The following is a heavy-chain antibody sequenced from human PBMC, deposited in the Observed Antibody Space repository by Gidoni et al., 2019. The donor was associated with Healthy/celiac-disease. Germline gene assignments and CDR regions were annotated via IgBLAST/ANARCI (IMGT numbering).Heavy chain of an antibody. CDR3: AIHPNYYDSSGYPDY. D-gene: IGHD3-22*01. J-gene: IGHJ4*02. CDR2: IDPSDSYT. V-gene: IGHV5-10-1*03. Sequence: EVQLVQSGAEVKKPGESLRISCKGSGYSFTSYWISWVRQMPGKGLEWKGRIDPSDSYTNYSPSFQGHVTISADKSISTAYLQWSSLKASDTAMYYCAIHPNYYDSSGYPDYWGQGTLVTVSS. CDR1: GYSFTSYW.